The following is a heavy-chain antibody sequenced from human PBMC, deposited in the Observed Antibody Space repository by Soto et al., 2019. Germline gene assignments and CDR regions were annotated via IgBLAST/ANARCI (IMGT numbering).Heavy chain of an antibody. CDR2: IYYSGST. CDR3: ARGSYYYDSSGYFAY. D-gene: IGHD3-22*01. V-gene: IGHV4-59*01. CDR1: GGSISSYY. J-gene: IGHJ4*02. Sequence: SETLSLTCTVSGGSISSYYWSWIRQPPGKGLEWIGYIYYSGSTNYNPSLKSRVTISVDTSKNQFSLKLSSVTAADTAVYYCARGSYYYDSSGYFAYWGQGTLVTVSS.